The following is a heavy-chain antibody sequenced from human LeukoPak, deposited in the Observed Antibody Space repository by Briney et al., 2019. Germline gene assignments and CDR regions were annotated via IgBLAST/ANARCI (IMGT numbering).Heavy chain of an antibody. CDR3: ARDLVGLFFDY. J-gene: IGHJ4*02. CDR2: ISYDGSNR. CDR1: GFTFSSYA. V-gene: IGHV3-30*04. D-gene: IGHD2-15*01. Sequence: PGGSLRLSCAASGFTFSSYAMHWVRQAPGKGLEWVAVISYDGSNRYYADSVKGRFTISRDNSKNTLYLQMNSLRAEDTAVYYCARDLVGLFFDYWGQGTLVTVSS.